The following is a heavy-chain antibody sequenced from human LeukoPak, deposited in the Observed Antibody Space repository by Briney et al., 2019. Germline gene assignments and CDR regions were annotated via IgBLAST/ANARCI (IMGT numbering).Heavy chain of an antibody. CDR1: GFTFSSYE. D-gene: IGHD3-22*01. J-gene: IGHJ4*02. V-gene: IGHV3-48*03. CDR3: ATNRGYDSSGFDY. CDR2: ISSSGSTI. Sequence: PGGSLRLSCAASGFTFSSYEMNWVRQAPGKGLEWVSYISSSGSTIYYADSVKGRFTISRDNAKNSLYLQMNSLRAEDTAVYYCATNRGYDSSGFDYWGQGTLVTVSS.